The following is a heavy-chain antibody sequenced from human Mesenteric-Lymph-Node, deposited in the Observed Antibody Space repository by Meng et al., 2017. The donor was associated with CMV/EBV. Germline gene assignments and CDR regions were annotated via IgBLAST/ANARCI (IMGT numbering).Heavy chain of an antibody. Sequence: GFTFSSYSMNWVRQAPGKGLEWVSSISSSSSYIYYADSVKGRFTISRDNAKNSLYLQMNSLRAEDTAVYYCASAGYYYDSSGYAYYWGQGTLVTVSS. D-gene: IGHD3-22*01. CDR3: ASAGYYYDSSGYAYY. J-gene: IGHJ4*02. CDR1: GFTFSSYS. V-gene: IGHV3-21*01. CDR2: ISSSSSYI.